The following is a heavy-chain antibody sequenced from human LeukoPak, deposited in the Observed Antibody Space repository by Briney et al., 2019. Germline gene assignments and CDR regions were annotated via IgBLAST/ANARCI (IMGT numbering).Heavy chain of an antibody. CDR3: ARDRYGDGFAHFDY. D-gene: IGHD5-24*01. Sequence: GASVKVSCKASGYTFTGYYMHWVRQAPGQGLEWMGWITPSDGANYAQKFQGRVTMTRDTSMSTAYMDLNSLTSDDTAVYFCARDRYGDGFAHFDYWGQGTLVTVSS. V-gene: IGHV1-2*02. CDR1: GYTFTGYY. J-gene: IGHJ4*02. CDR2: ITPSDGA.